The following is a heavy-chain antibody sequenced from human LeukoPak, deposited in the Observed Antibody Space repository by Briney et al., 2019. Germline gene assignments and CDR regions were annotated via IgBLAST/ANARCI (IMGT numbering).Heavy chain of an antibody. D-gene: IGHD5-18*01. CDR3: AIHADVGTAMVVGHWFDY. V-gene: IGHV5-51*01. J-gene: IGHJ4*02. CDR2: IYPVVSDT. Sequence: GESRKISGKGSGYSFTSYLIGWVRQMPGKGLEWMEIIYPVVSDTRYTPSFQGEVTTSADTSINTAYLQWTSLKASDTAMYYCAIHADVGTAMVVGHWFDYWGQGTLVTVSS. CDR1: GYSFTSYL.